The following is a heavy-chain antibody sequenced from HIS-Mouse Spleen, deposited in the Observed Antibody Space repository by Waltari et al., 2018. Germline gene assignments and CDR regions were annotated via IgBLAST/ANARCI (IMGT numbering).Heavy chain of an antibody. V-gene: IGHV3-7*01. D-gene: IGHD4-17*01. Sequence: EVQLVESGGGLVQPGGSLRLSCAASGFTFSSYWRSWVRQAPGKGMEGVANRKQDGSEKYYVDSVKGRFTISRDNAKNSLYLQMNSLRAEDTAVYYCARRLAPDYWGQGTLVTVSS. CDR3: ARRLAPDY. CDR1: GFTFSSYW. J-gene: IGHJ4*02. CDR2: RKQDGSEK.